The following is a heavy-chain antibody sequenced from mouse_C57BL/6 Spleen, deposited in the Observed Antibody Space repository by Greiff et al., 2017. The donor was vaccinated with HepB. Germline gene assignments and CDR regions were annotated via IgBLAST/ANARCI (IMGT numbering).Heavy chain of an antibody. V-gene: IGHV1-39*01. CDR3: AENYYGSSQYFDV. Sequence: EVQLQQSGPELVKPGASVKISCKASGYSFTDYNMNWVKQSNGKSLEWIGVINPNYGTTSYNQKFKGKSTLTVYQSSSTAYMQLNSLTSEDSAVYYCAENYYGSSQYFDVWGTGTTVTVSS. J-gene: IGHJ1*03. D-gene: IGHD1-1*01. CDR2: INPNYGTT. CDR1: GYSFTDYN.